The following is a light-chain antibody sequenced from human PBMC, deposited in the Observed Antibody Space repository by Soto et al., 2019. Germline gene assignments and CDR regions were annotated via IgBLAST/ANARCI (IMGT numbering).Light chain of an antibody. CDR1: SSDIGGYDY. CDR2: DVN. J-gene: IGLJ3*02. CDR3: SSYTSSSTRV. Sequence: QYALTQPASVSGSPGQSITLSCTGTSSDIGGYDYVSWYQRHPGKAPKLIIYDVNNRPSGVSNRFSGSKSGNTASLTISGLQAEDEADYYCSSYTSSSTRVFGGGTKLTVL. V-gene: IGLV2-14*01.